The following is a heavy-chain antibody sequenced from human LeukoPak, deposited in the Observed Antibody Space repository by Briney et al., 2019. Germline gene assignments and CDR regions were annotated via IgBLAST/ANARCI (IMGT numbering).Heavy chain of an antibody. D-gene: IGHD6-6*01. CDR1: NGSITGSSYY. CDR2: IYYSGST. Sequence: SETLSLTCTVSNGSITGSSYYWGWIRQPPGKGLEWIGSIYYSGSTYYNPSLKSRVTISVDTSMNQFSLKLSSVTAADTAVYYCARGGIWQLVSQRKYYYYYMDVWGKGTTVTVSS. V-gene: IGHV4-39*01. CDR3: ARGGIWQLVSQRKYYYYYMDV. J-gene: IGHJ6*03.